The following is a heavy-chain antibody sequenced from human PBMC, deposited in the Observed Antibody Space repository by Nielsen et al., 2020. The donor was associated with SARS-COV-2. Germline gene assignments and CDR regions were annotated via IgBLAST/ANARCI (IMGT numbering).Heavy chain of an antibody. J-gene: IGHJ5*02. CDR2: ISYDGSNK. Sequence: GESLKISCAASGFTFSSYGMHWVRQAPGKGLEWVAVISYDGSNKYYADSVKGRFTISRGNSKNTLYLQMNSLRAEDTAVYYCAKDYGSGSYENWFDPWGQGTLVTVSS. D-gene: IGHD3-10*01. V-gene: IGHV3-30*18. CDR3: AKDYGSGSYENWFDP. CDR1: GFTFSSYG.